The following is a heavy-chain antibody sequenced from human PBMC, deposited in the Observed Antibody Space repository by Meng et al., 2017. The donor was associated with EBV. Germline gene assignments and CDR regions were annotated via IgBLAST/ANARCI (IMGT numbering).Heavy chain of an antibody. V-gene: IGHV4-61*01. CDR3: ARGDYTNYPRWFDP. Sequence: QVQLQESGPGLVKPSETLSLTCPFPGGSVNNESYYWGWIRQPPGKGLEYIGYIYYTGSTNYNSSLKSRVTISLDKSKNQFSLKLTSLTAADTAIYYCARGDYTNYPRWFDPWGQGTLVTVSS. CDR1: GGSVNNESYY. D-gene: IGHD4-11*01. CDR2: IYYTGST. J-gene: IGHJ5*02.